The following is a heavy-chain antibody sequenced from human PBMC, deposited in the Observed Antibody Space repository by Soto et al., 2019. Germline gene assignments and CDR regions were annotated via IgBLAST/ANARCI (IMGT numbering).Heavy chain of an antibody. CDR1: GLAFSSYW. J-gene: IGHJ6*02. CDR2: INSDGSST. D-gene: IGHD6-6*01. CDR3: VRDHSSSYYYYYGMDV. V-gene: IGHV3-74*01. Sequence: GGSLRLSSAASGLAFSSYWIHWVRQAPGKGLVWVPRINSDGSSTSYADSVKGRFTISRDNAKNTLYLQMNSLRAEDTAVYYFVRDHSSSYYYYYGMDVWGQGTTVTVSS.